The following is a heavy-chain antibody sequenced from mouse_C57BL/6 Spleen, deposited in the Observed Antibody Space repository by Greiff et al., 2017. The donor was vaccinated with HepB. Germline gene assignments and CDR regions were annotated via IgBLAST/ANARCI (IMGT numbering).Heavy chain of an antibody. Sequence: DVHLVESGAELVRPGASVKLSCTASGFNIKDDYMHWVKQRPEQGLEWIGWIDPENGDTEYASKFQGKATITADTSSNTAYLQLSSLTSEDTAVYYCTKLGPWFAYWGQGTLVTVSA. V-gene: IGHV14-4*01. CDR1: GFNIKDDY. CDR3: TKLGPWFAY. J-gene: IGHJ3*01. D-gene: IGHD4-1*01. CDR2: IDPENGDT.